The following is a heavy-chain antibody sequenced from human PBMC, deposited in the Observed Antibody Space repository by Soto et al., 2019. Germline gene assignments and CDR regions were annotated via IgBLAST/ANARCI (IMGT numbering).Heavy chain of an antibody. CDR3: ARISSSGIHYYYGMDV. CDR1: GFSLSNARMG. D-gene: IGHD2-15*01. V-gene: IGHV2-26*01. J-gene: IGHJ6*02. Sequence: QVTLKESGPVLVKPTETLTLTCTVSGFSLSNARMGVSWIRQPPGKALEWLAHIFSNDEKSYSTSLKSRLTISKDTSKSQVVLTMTNMDPVDTATYYCARISSSGIHYYYGMDVWGQGTTVTVSS. CDR2: IFSNDEK.